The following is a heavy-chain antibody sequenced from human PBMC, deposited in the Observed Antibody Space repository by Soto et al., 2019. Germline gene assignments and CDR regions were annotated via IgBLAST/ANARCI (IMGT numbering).Heavy chain of an antibody. Sequence: XETLSLTFAVSGYSISSGYYWGWIRQPPGKGLEWIGSIYHSGSTYYNPSLKSRVTISVDTSKNQFSLKLSSVTAADTAVYYCARDPTNQLSAFDIWGQGTMVTVSS. D-gene: IGHD2-2*01. CDR2: IYHSGST. J-gene: IGHJ3*02. CDR1: GYSISSGYY. CDR3: ARDPTNQLSAFDI. V-gene: IGHV4-38-2*02.